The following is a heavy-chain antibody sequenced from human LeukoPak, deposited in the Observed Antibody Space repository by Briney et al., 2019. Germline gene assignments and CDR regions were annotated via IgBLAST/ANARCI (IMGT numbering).Heavy chain of an antibody. CDR1: GYTFTSYD. J-gene: IGHJ6*03. D-gene: IGHD3-3*01. V-gene: IGHV1-8*03. Sequence: ASVKVSCKASGYTFTSYDINWVRQATGQGLEWMGWMNPNSGNTGYAQKFQSRVTITRNTSISTAYMELSSLRSEDTAVYYCARGMASYYDFWSGPYYYYYMDVWGKGTTVTVSS. CDR3: ARGMASYYDFWSGPYYYYYMDV. CDR2: MNPNSGNT.